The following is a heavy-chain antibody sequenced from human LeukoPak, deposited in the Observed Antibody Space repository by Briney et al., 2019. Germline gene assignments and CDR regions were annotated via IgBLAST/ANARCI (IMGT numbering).Heavy chain of an antibody. V-gene: IGHV1-18*01. CDR1: GYTFTSYG. CDR2: VSAYNGNT. CDR3: ARVDLLWTGHYSANWFDP. Sequence: ASVKVSCKASGYTFTSYGISWVRQAPGQGLEWMGWVSAYNGNTDYARRFQGRVTMTTDASTTTSYMELRSLRSDDTAVYYCARVDLLWTGHYSANWFDPWGQGTLVIVSS. D-gene: IGHD3/OR15-3a*01. J-gene: IGHJ5*02.